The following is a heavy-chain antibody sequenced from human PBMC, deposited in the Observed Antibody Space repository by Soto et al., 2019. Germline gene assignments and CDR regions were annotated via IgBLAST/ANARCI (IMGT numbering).Heavy chain of an antibody. D-gene: IGHD3-22*01. J-gene: IGHJ3*02. CDR3: ARTYDNSGPNSGGYAFDI. CDR1: GDSINSYY. V-gene: IGHV4-59*01. Sequence: QVQLQESGPGLVKPSETLSFTCTVSGDSINSYYWSWIRQPPGKGLEWIAYFYKSGTTNYNPSLKSRVPRSVDTSKNQFSLKLSSVTAADTAVYYCARTYDNSGPNSGGYAFDIWGQGTMLTVSS. CDR2: FYKSGTT.